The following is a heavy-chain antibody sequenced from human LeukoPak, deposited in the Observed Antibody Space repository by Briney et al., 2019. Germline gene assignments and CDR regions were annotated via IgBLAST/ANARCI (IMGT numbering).Heavy chain of an antibody. D-gene: IGHD2-2*01. Sequence: GGSLRLSCAASGFTFSSYWMHWVRQAPGKGLVWVSRINSDGSSTSYADSVKGRLTISRGNAKNTLYLQMNSLRAEDTAVYYCAREDSEYCSSTSCPNYYYYGMDVWGQGTTVTVSS. CDR2: INSDGSST. CDR1: GFTFSSYW. V-gene: IGHV3-74*01. J-gene: IGHJ6*02. CDR3: AREDSEYCSSTSCPNYYYYGMDV.